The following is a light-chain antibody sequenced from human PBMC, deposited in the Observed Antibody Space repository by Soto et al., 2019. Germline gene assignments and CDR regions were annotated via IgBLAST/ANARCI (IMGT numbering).Light chain of an antibody. CDR2: SNN. CDR3: AAWDDSLNGVV. J-gene: IGLJ2*01. CDR1: SSNIGSNT. Sequence: QSVLTQPPSASGTPGQRVTISCSGSSSNIGSNTVNWYQQLPGTAPNLLIYSNNQRPSGVPDRFSGSKSGTSASLAISVLQYEDEDDYYCAAWDDSLNGVVFGGGTKLTVL. V-gene: IGLV1-44*01.